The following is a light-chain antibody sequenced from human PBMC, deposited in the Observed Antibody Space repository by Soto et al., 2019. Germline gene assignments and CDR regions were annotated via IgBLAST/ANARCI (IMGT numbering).Light chain of an antibody. Sequence: EIALTQSPATLSLSPGERATLSCRASQSVDNYLAWYQQKPGQAPRLLIYDTSNRATGIPVRFSGSGSGTDFTLTISSLVAEDFAVYYCQQYGSSPPVTFGQGTKVEIK. J-gene: IGKJ1*01. CDR3: QQYGSSPPVT. CDR2: DTS. V-gene: IGKV3-11*01. CDR1: QSVDNY.